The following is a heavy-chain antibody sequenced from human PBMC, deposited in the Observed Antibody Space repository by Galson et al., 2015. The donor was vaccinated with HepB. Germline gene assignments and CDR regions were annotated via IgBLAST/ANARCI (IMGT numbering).Heavy chain of an antibody. V-gene: IGHV6-1*01. D-gene: IGHD2-2*01. Sequence: CAISGDSVSSNSAAWNWIRQSPSRGLEWLGRTYYRSKWYNDYAVSVKSRITINPDTSKNQFSLQLNSVTAADTAVYYCARVSVVVPSYYYYMDVWGKGTTVTVSS. CDR2: TYYRSKWYN. J-gene: IGHJ6*03. CDR1: GDSVSSNSAA. CDR3: ARVSVVVPSYYYYMDV.